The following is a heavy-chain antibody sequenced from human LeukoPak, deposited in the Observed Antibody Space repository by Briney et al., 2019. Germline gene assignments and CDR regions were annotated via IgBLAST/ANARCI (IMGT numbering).Heavy chain of an antibody. CDR2: INPNSGGT. CDR3: ARATCSSTSCYIGY. V-gene: IGHV1-2*02. J-gene: IGHJ4*02. Sequence: GASVKVSCKASGYTFTGYYMHWVRQAPGQGLEWMGWINPNSGGTNYAQKFQGRVTMTRDTSISTAYMELSRLRSDDTAVYYRARATCSSTSCYIGYWGQGTLVTVSS. D-gene: IGHD2-2*02. CDR1: GYTFTGYY.